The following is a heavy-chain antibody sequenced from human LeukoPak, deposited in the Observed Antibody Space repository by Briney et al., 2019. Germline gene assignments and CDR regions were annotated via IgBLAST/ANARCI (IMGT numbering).Heavy chain of an antibody. Sequence: GGSLRLSCAASTFTFSSHGMSWVRQAPGKGPEWVSGISAGGDLTYYADSVKGRFTISRDNSKNTLYLQMNSLRAEDTAMYYCAKIGLIGNWYFDLWGRGTLVTVSS. CDR3: AKIGLIGNWYFDL. CDR1: TFTFSSHG. V-gene: IGHV3-23*01. J-gene: IGHJ2*01. CDR2: ISAGGDLT. D-gene: IGHD1-26*01.